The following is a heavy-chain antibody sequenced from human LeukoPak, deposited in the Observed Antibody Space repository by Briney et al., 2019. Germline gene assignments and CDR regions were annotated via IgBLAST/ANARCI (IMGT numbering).Heavy chain of an antibody. CDR3: ARDGGYYVFDY. CDR1: GFTFSSNS. D-gene: IGHD3-22*01. Sequence: GGSLRLSCAGSGFTFSSNSMAWVRQAPGKGLEWVSSISSNGGDTYYTDSVKGRFTISRDNSKNSLYLQMSSLRAEDTAVYYCARDGGYYVFDYWGQGTLVTVSS. J-gene: IGHJ4*02. V-gene: IGHV3-23*01. CDR2: ISSNGGDT.